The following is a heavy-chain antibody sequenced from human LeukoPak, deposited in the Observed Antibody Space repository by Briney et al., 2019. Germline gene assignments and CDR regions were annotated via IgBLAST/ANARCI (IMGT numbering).Heavy chain of an antibody. Sequence: SETLSLTCTVSGGSISGYYWSWIRQPPGKGLEWIGYIYYSGSTNYNPSLESRVTISIDTSKNQFSLKLSSVTAADTAVYYCARHYAVLTGYSAYAFDIWGQGTMVTVSS. V-gene: IGHV4-59*08. D-gene: IGHD3-9*01. CDR3: ARHYAVLTGYSAYAFDI. CDR2: IYYSGST. CDR1: GGSISGYY. J-gene: IGHJ3*02.